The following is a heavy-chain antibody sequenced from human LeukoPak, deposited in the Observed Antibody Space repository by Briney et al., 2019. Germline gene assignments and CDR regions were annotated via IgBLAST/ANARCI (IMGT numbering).Heavy chain of an antibody. CDR3: ATMGVYYYDSRDY. Sequence: SVKVSCKVSGYTLTELSMHWVRQAPGKGLEWMGGFDPEDGETIYAQKFQGRVTMTEDTSKDTAYMELSSLRSEDTAVYYCATMGVYYYDSRDYWGQRTLVTVSS. CDR1: GYTLTELS. J-gene: IGHJ4*02. CDR2: FDPEDGET. V-gene: IGHV1-24*01. D-gene: IGHD3-22*01.